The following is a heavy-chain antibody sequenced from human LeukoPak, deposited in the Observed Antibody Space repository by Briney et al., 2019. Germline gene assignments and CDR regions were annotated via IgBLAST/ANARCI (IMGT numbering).Heavy chain of an antibody. D-gene: IGHD3-10*01. CDR2: ISSSGSTT. CDR1: GFTFSIYE. V-gene: IGHV3-48*03. J-gene: IGHJ4*02. Sequence: PGGSLRLSCAASGFTFSIYEMNWVRQAPGKGLVWLSYISSSGSTTYYADSVKGRFTISRDNAKNSLYLQMNSLRAEDTAVYYCARDLSITLLRGVIEWGQGTLVTVSS. CDR3: ARDLSITLLRGVIE.